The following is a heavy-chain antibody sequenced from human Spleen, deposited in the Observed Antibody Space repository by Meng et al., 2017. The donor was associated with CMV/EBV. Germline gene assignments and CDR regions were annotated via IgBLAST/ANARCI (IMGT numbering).Heavy chain of an antibody. Sequence: SETLSLTCTVYGESLSGYYWSWIRQPPGMGLEWIGEINHNGSINYNPSLKSRVTTFVDTSDKQFSLTLTSVTAADTTNRCILSRSFSQLDPWDRESWSPSPQ. D-gene: IGHD2-21*01. J-gene: IGHJ5*02. CDR2: INHNGSI. V-gene: IGHV4-34*01. CDR1: GESLSGYY. CDR3: LSRSFSQLDP.